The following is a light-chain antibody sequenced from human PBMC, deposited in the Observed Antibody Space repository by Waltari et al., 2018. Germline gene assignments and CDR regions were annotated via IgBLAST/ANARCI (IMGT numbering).Light chain of an antibody. V-gene: IGLV1-47*01. J-gene: IGLJ2*01. Sequence: QSVLTQPPSASGTPGQRVTISCSGRSSNIGSNYVYCYQQLPGTTPKLLIYRNNKRPSGVPDRFSGSKSGTSASLAISGLRSEDEADYYCAAWDDSLSGRVFGGGTKLTVL. CDR3: AAWDDSLSGRV. CDR2: RNN. CDR1: SSNIGSNY.